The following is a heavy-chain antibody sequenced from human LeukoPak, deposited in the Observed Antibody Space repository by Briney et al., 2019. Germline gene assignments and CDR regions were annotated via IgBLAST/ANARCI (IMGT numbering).Heavy chain of an antibody. CDR3: AKYGADYYDSSGYYSTAGHDAFDI. Sequence: GGSLRLSCAASGFTFSSYGMSWVRQAPGKGLEWVSAISGSGGSTYYADSVKGRFTISRDNSKNTLYLQMNSLRAEDTAVYYCAKYGADYYDSSGYYSTAGHDAFDIWGQGTMVTVSS. CDR1: GFTFSSYG. V-gene: IGHV3-23*01. D-gene: IGHD3-22*01. J-gene: IGHJ3*02. CDR2: ISGSGGST.